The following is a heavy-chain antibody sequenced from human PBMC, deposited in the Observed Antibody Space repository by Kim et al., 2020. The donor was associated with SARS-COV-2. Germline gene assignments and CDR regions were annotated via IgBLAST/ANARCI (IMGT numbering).Heavy chain of an antibody. CDR1: GFTFDDYA. CDR2: ISWNSGSI. J-gene: IGHJ6*01. D-gene: IGHD3-16*02. Sequence: GGSLRLSCAASGFTFDDYAMHWVRQAPGKGLEWVSGISWNSGSIGYADSVKGRFTISRDNAKNSLYLQMISLRAEDTALYYCAKAEYYDYVWGSYRYDY. V-gene: IGHV3-9*01. CDR3: AKAEYYDYVWGSYRYDY.